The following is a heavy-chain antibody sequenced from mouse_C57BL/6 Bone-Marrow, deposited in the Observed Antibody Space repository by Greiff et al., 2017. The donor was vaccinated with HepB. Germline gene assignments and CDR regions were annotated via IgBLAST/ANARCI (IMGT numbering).Heavy chain of an antibody. CDR3: TRQDGNYETWFAC. CDR1: GYKFTDYE. Sequence: VQLQQSGAELVRPGASVTLSCKASGYKFTDYEMHWVKQTPVHGLEWIGAIDPETGGTAYNQKFKGKAILTADKSSSTAYMELRSLTSEDSAVYYCTRQDGNYETWFACWGQGTLVTVSA. CDR2: IDPETGGT. D-gene: IGHD2-1*01. V-gene: IGHV1-15*01. J-gene: IGHJ3*01.